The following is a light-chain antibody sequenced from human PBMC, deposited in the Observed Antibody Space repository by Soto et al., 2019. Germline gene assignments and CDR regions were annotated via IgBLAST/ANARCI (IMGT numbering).Light chain of an antibody. CDR2: AAS. J-gene: IGKJ3*01. V-gene: IGKV1-39*01. Sequence: DIQMTQSPSSLSASVGDRVTITCRASQSISSYLNWYQQKPGKAPKLLIYAASRLQSGVPSRFSGSGSGTDFTLTIISLQPEDFATYYCQQSYSTPFTFGPGSKVDVE. CDR1: QSISSY. CDR3: QQSYSTPFT.